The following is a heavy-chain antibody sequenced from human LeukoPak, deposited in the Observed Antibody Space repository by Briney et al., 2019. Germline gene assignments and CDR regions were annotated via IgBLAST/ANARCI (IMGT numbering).Heavy chain of an antibody. Sequence: GGSLRLSCAASGFTFSSYAMHWVRQAPGKGLEYVSAISSNGGSTYYANSVKGRFTISRDNSKNTLYLQMNSLRAEDTAVYYCAKDFSKLLRSPLCTIDYWGQGTLVTVSS. CDR2: ISSNGGST. CDR3: AKDFSKLLRSPLCTIDY. V-gene: IGHV3-64*01. J-gene: IGHJ4*02. CDR1: GFTFSSYA. D-gene: IGHD3-3*01.